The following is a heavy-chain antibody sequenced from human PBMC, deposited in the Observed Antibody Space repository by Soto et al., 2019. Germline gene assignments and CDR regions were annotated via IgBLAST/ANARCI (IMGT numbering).Heavy chain of an antibody. CDR3: AREGEIAAAGNRNWFDP. V-gene: IGHV3-33*01. CDR2: IWYDGSNK. J-gene: IGHJ5*02. Sequence: QVQLVESGGGVVQPGRSLRLSCAASGFTFSSYGMHWVRQAPGKGLEWVAVIWYDGSNKYYADSVKGRFTISRDNSKNXXYLEMNSLRTQDTAVYYCAREGEIAAAGNRNWFDPWGQGTLVTVSS. D-gene: IGHD6-13*01. CDR1: GFTFSSYG.